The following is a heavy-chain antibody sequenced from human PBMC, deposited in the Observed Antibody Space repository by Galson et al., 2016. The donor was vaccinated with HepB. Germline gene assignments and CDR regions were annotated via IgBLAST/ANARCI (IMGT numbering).Heavy chain of an antibody. CDR3: AKRHEYCPPVGCSVDY. J-gene: IGHJ4*02. CDR1: GFTFNKYG. V-gene: IGHV3-30*18. D-gene: IGHD2/OR15-2a*01. Sequence: SLRLSCAASGFTFNKYGMHWVRQAPGKGLEWVAADSVHGGRKWYADSVKGRFTISRDNPNNMLFLQMSILRADDTAVYYCAKRHEYCPPVGCSVDYWGQGTLVSVSS. CDR2: DSVHGGRK.